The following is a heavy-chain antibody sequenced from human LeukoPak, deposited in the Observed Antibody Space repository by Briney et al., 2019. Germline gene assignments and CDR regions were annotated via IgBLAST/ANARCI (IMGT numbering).Heavy chain of an antibody. CDR1: GGSISSFY. D-gene: IGHD3-9*01. V-gene: IGHV4-59*01. J-gene: IGHJ4*02. CDR3: ARGPPTTYFDWEFDY. CDR2: LYYSGST. Sequence: SETLSLTCTVSGGSISSFYWTWIRQPPGKGLEWIGYLYYSGSTNYNPSLKSRVTISVDTSKNQFSLKLSSVTAADTAVYYCARGPPTTYFDWEFDYWGQGTLVTVSS.